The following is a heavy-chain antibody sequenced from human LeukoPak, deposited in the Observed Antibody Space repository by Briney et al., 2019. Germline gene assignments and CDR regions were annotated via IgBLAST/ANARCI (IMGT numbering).Heavy chain of an antibody. Sequence: GGSLRLSCAASGFTFSSYAMSWVRQAPGKGLEWVSAISGSGGSTYYADSVKGRFAISRDNSKNTLYLQMNSLRAEDTAVYYCAKGYDSSGYREYFDYWGQGTLVTVSS. V-gene: IGHV3-23*01. CDR2: ISGSGGST. J-gene: IGHJ4*02. CDR1: GFTFSSYA. CDR3: AKGYDSSGYREYFDY. D-gene: IGHD3-22*01.